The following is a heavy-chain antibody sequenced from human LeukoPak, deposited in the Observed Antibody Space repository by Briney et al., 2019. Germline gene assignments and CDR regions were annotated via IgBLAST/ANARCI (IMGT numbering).Heavy chain of an antibody. D-gene: IGHD5-18*01. J-gene: IGHJ4*02. CDR3: ATIRRGSIYGYFDF. V-gene: IGHV4-59*11. Sequence: SGTLSLTCTVSGASMSTHYWSWLRQPPGKGLGWIGYLLDSWRTKDNPSLQSRVTLSADTSKNQFSLRLTSVTAADTAVYYCATIRRGSIYGYFDFWGQGTLVTVSS. CDR2: LLDSWRT. CDR1: GASMSTHY.